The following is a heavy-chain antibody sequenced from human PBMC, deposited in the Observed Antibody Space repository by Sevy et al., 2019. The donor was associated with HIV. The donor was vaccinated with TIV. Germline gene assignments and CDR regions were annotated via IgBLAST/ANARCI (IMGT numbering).Heavy chain of an antibody. J-gene: IGHJ4*02. D-gene: IGHD2-21*02. CDR1: GFTFSSYA. CDR2: ISYDGSKK. CDR3: ARVGVSYCTDDCYHRFDY. V-gene: IGHV3-30*09. Sequence: GGSLRLSCAASGFTFSSYALLWVRQAPGKGLEWVSLISYDGSKKYYSDSVKGRFAISRDESKTTLFLQMNSLRSEDRAMYYCARVGVSYCTDDCYHRFDYWGRGTLVTVSS.